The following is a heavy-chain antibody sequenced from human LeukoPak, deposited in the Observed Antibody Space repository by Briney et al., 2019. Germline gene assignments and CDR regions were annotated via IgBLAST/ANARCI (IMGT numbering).Heavy chain of an antibody. CDR1: GYTFTTYT. Sequence: GASVKVSCKASGYTFTTYTIHWVRQAPGQGLEWMGGIIPIFGTANYAQKFQGRVTITADESTSTVYMELSSLRSEDTAVYYCARDARGGYAWVDYYYMDVWGKGTTVTVSS. V-gene: IGHV1-69*13. CDR2: IIPIFGTA. CDR3: ARDARGGYAWVDYYYMDV. J-gene: IGHJ6*03. D-gene: IGHD5-12*01.